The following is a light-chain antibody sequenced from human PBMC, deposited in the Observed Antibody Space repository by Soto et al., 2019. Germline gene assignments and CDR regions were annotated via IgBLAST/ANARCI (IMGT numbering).Light chain of an antibody. Sequence: EIVMTQSPATLSVSPGERATLSCRASQSVGRNLAWYQQKPGQAPRLLIFGASTTAPGIPARFSGSGSGTEFTLTISSLQSEDFGVYYCQQRSNWLTFGQGTRLEIK. CDR3: QQRSNWLT. J-gene: IGKJ5*01. V-gene: IGKV3-15*01. CDR1: QSVGRN. CDR2: GAS.